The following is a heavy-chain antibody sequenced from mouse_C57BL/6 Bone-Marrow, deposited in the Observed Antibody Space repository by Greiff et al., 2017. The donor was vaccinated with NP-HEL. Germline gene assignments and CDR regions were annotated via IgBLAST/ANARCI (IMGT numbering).Heavy chain of an antibody. V-gene: IGHV5-9*01. CDR3: ARHITTVVGWYFDV. J-gene: IGHJ1*03. CDR1: GFTFSSYT. CDR2: ISGGGGNT. D-gene: IGHD1-1*01. Sequence: EVMLVESGGGLVKPGGSLKLSCAASGFTFSSYTMSWVRQTPEKRLEWVATISGGGGNTYYPDSVKGRFTISRDNAKNTLYLQMSSLRSEDTALYYCARHITTVVGWYFDVWGTGTTVTVSS.